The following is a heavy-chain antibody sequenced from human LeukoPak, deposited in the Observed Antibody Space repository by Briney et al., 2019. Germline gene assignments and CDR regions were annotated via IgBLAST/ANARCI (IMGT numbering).Heavy chain of an antibody. D-gene: IGHD3-22*01. CDR3: TTVYDSSGYRFDP. Sequence: GGSPRLSCAASGFTFSNAWMSWVRQAPGKGLNWVARIKSETDGGTTDYAAPVKGGFTISRDDSKNTLYLQMNSLKTEDTAVYFCTTVYDSSGYRFDPWGQGTLVTVSS. CDR1: GFTFSNAW. V-gene: IGHV3-15*01. CDR2: IKSETDGGTT. J-gene: IGHJ5*02.